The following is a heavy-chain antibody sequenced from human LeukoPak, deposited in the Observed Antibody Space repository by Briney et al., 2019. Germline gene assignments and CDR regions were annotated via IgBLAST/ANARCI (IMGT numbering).Heavy chain of an antibody. V-gene: IGHV3-11*01. D-gene: IGHD3-9*01. CDR2: ISSSGSTI. Sequence: GGSLRLSCAASGFTFSDYYMSWIRQAPGKGLEWVSYISSSGSTIYYADSVKGRFTISRDNAKNSLYLQMNSLRAEDTAVYYCARDYGNLTGYSQVPHFDYWGQGTLVTVSS. J-gene: IGHJ4*02. CDR3: ARDYGNLTGYSQVPHFDY. CDR1: GFTFSDYY.